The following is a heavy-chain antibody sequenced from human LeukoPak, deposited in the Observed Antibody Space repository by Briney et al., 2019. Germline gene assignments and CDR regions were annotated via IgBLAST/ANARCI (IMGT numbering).Heavy chain of an antibody. V-gene: IGHV3-48*02. CDR3: ARVSAPGTSGWYFGY. CDR1: GFTFSSYG. D-gene: IGHD6-19*01. Sequence: GSLRLSCAASGFTFSSYGMNWVRQAPGKGLEWVSYISTSSNRIDYADSVKGRFTMSRDNAKNLLYLQMNSLRDEDTAMYYCARVSAPGTSGWYFGYWGQGTLVTVSS. CDR2: ISTSSNRI. J-gene: IGHJ4*02.